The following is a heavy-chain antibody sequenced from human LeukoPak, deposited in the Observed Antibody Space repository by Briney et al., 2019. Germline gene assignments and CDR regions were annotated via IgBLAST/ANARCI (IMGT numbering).Heavy chain of an antibody. V-gene: IGHV5-51*01. Sequence: GESLKISCKGSGYSFTSYWIGWVRQMPGKGLEWMGIIYPGDSDTRYSPSSQGQVTISADKSISTAYLQWSSLKASDTAMYYCARKYYYGSGSHYYFDYWGQGTLVTVSS. CDR3: ARKYYYGSGSHYYFDY. CDR1: GYSFTSYW. CDR2: IYPGDSDT. D-gene: IGHD3-10*01. J-gene: IGHJ4*02.